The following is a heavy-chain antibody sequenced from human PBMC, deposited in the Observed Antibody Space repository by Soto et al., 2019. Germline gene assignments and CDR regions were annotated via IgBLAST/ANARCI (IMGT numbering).Heavy chain of an antibody. Sequence: ASVKVSCKASGGTFSSYAFSWVRQAPGQGLEWMGGIIPIFGTANYAQKFQGRVTITADKSTSTAYMELRSLRSDDTAVYYCARDRISSSWIFDYWGQGTLVTVSS. D-gene: IGHD6-13*01. CDR1: GGTFSSYA. V-gene: IGHV1-69*06. CDR3: ARDRISSSWIFDY. J-gene: IGHJ4*02. CDR2: IIPIFGTA.